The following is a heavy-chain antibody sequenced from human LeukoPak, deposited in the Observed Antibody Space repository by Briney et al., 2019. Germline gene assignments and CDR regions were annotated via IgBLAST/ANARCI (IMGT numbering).Heavy chain of an antibody. V-gene: IGHV1-69*10. CDR1: GGTFSSYT. CDR2: IIPILGIA. D-gene: IGHD4-23*01. Sequence: GASVKVSCKASGGTFSSYTISWVRQAPGQGLEWMGGIIPILGIANYAQKFQGRVTITADKSTSTAYMELSSLRSEDTAVYYCARGPLFGATVVGLFDYWGQGTLVTVSS. J-gene: IGHJ4*02. CDR3: ARGPLFGATVVGLFDY.